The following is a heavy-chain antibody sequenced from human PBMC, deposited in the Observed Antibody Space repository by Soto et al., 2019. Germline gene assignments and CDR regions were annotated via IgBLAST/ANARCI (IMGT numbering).Heavy chain of an antibody. V-gene: IGHV3-53*01. J-gene: IGHJ4*02. Sequence: EVQVVESGGGLIQPGGSLRLSCEVSGFSVTANYMSWVRQAPGKGLEWVSLIYSGGNTYYIDSVKGRFSISRDICKNTLYLQMNSLRAEDTAVYYCHGYGYWGQGTLVTVSS. CDR2: IYSGGNT. CDR3: HGYGY. D-gene: IGHD5-12*01. CDR1: GFSVTANY.